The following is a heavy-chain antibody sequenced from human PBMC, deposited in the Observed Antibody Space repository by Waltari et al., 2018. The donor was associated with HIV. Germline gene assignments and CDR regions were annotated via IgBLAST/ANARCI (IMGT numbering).Heavy chain of an antibody. CDR1: GFTFNKYS. J-gene: IGHJ4*02. CDR2: IGGSGDAT. V-gene: IGHV3-23*01. D-gene: IGHD2-15*01. Sequence: EVQLLESGGNLVQPGGSLRLSCAASGFTFNKYSLSWVRQAPGKGPEWVSAIGGSGDATFYADSVKGRFTISRDNSKNTLYLQMSSLRADDTALYFCARDSPWYYFDSWGQGALVTVSS. CDR3: ARDSPWYYFDS.